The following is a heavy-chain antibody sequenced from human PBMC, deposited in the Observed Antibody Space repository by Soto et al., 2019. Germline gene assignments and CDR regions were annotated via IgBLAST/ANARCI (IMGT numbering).Heavy chain of an antibody. D-gene: IGHD3-10*01. CDR3: ARMNGSGSYFSYYFDY. Sequence: SETLSLTCTVSGGSISSGGYYWSWIRQHPGKGLEWIGYIYYSGSTYYNPSLKSRVTISVDTSKNQFSLKLSSVTAADTAVYYRARMNGSGSYFSYYFDYWGQGTLVTVSS. J-gene: IGHJ4*02. V-gene: IGHV4-31*03. CDR2: IYYSGST. CDR1: GGSISSGGYY.